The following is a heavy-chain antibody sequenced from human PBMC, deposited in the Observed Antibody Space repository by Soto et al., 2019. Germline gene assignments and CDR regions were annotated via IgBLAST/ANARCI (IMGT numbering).Heavy chain of an antibody. CDR3: ARGISTTRYYYYYGMDV. V-gene: IGHV1-46*01. Sequence: GASVKVSCKASGYTLTSYYLHWVRQAPGQGPEWMGMINPSGGITNDAQKFQDRVTMTSDTSTSTVYMELSSLRSEDTAVYYCARGISTTRYYYYYGMDVWGQGTTVTVSS. D-gene: IGHD2-2*01. CDR1: GYTLTSYY. J-gene: IGHJ6*02. CDR2: INPSGGIT.